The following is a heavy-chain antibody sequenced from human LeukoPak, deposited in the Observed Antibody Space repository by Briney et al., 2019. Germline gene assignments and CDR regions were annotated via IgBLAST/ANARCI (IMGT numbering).Heavy chain of an antibody. J-gene: IGHJ4*02. CDR3: ASSSGYTSFDY. CDR2: IYYSGST. Sequence: EXXSLTCTVSGGSISSSSYYWGWVRQPPGKGLEWIGSIYYSGSTYYNPSLKSRVTISVDTTKKQFSLKLSSVTAADTAVYYCASSSGYTSFDYWGQGTLVTVSS. CDR1: GGSISSSSYY. D-gene: IGHD3-22*01. V-gene: IGHV4-39*01.